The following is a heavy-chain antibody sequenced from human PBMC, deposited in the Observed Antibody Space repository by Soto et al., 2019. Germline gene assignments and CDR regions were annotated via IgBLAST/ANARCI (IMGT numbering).Heavy chain of an antibody. CDR1: GYAFTTYG. Sequence: QVHLVQSGAEVKKPGASVKVSCKGSGYAFTTYGTTWVRQAPGQGLEWMGWISAHNGNTKYAQKRQGRVTVTRDTSTSTAYMELRSLRSDDAAVYYCARGRYGDYWGQGALVTVSS. D-gene: IGHD1-1*01. CDR2: ISAHNGNT. J-gene: IGHJ4*02. CDR3: ARGRYGDY. V-gene: IGHV1-18*01.